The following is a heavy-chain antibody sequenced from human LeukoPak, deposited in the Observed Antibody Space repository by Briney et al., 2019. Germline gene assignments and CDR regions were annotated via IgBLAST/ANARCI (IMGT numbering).Heavy chain of an antibody. V-gene: IGHV3-21*06. J-gene: IGHJ6*03. CDR2: ISSSSDYI. CDR3: ARVLQWKANYYYHYMDV. Sequence: PGGSLRLSCAAPGFTSRIYSMNWVRQAPGKGLEWVSFISSSSDYIYYADSVKGRFTISRDNAKSSPDLQMNSLRAEDTAVYYCARVLQWKANYYYHYMDVWGKGTTVTVSS. CDR1: GFTSRIYS. D-gene: IGHD6-19*01.